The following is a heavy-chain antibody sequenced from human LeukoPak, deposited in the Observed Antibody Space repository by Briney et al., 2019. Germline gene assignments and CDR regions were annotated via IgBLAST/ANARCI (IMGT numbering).Heavy chain of an antibody. CDR3: AKGSGDRVGAPYYFDY. Sequence: GGSLRLSCAASGFTFSSYSMNWVRQAPGKGLEWVSSISSGSTYMYYADSVKGRFTISRDNAQNSMYLQMNSLRAEDTALYYCAKGSGDRVGAPYYFDYWGQGTLVTVSS. D-gene: IGHD1-26*01. V-gene: IGHV3-21*04. CDR1: GFTFSSYS. J-gene: IGHJ4*02. CDR2: ISSGSTYM.